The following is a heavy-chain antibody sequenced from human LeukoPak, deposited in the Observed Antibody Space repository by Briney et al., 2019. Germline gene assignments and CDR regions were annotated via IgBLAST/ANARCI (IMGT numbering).Heavy chain of an antibody. V-gene: IGHV3-11*04. CDR2: ISNSGSPI. CDR3: ARVGEYSSSSLNYYYYYMDV. J-gene: IGHJ6*03. CDR1: GFIFSDYY. D-gene: IGHD6-6*01. Sequence: GGSLRLSCAASGFIFSDYYMSWIRQAPGKGLEWVSYISNSGSPIYYADSVKGRFTISRDNAKNSLYLQMSSLRAEDTAVYYCARVGEYSSSSLNYYYYYMDVWGKGTTVTVSS.